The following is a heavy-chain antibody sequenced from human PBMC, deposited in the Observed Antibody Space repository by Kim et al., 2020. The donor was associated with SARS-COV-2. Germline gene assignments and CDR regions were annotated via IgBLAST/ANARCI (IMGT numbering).Heavy chain of an antibody. J-gene: IGHJ4*02. D-gene: IGHD3-22*01. V-gene: IGHV3-48*03. Sequence: GGSLRLSCAASGFTFSSYEMNWVRQAPGKGLEWVSYIGTSGSTIYYADSVQGRFTISRDNAKNSLYLQVNSLRAEDTAVYYCARVGGTYYYHSSGYYYDYWGQGTLVTVSS. CDR2: IGTSGSTI. CDR1: GFTFSSYE. CDR3: ARVGGTYYYHSSGYYYDY.